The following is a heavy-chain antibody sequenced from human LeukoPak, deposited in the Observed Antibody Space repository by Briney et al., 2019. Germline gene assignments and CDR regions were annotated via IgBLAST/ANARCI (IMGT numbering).Heavy chain of an antibody. CDR3: YGANAEH. V-gene: IGHV3-74*01. CDR1: GFTFSSYW. Sequence: PGGSLRLSRAASGFTFSSYWMHWVRQAPGKGLMWVSGINTDGSSTSYADSVKGRFTISRDNAKNTLFLQMNSLRAEDTAVYYCYGANAEHWGQGTLVTVSS. J-gene: IGHJ1*01. D-gene: IGHD4-23*01. CDR2: INTDGSST.